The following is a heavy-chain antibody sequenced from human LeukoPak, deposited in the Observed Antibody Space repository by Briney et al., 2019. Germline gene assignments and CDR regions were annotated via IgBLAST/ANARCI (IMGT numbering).Heavy chain of an antibody. D-gene: IGHD6-19*01. CDR3: ARDSSGWYRRADAFDI. CDR2: ISPSGGST. Sequence: ASVKVSCKAFGYTFTGYWMHWVRQAPGQGPEWMGVISPSGGSTIYAQKFKGRVTLTRDMSTSTAYMELRSLRSDDTAVYYCARDSSGWYRRADAFDIWGQGTMVTVSS. J-gene: IGHJ3*02. V-gene: IGHV1-46*01. CDR1: GYTFTGYW.